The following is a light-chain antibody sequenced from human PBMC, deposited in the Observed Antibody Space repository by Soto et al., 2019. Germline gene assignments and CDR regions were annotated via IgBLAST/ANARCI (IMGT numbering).Light chain of an antibody. CDR1: QVISNY. J-gene: IGKJ3*01. CDR2: AAS. V-gene: IGKV1-27*01. CDR3: QKYNSALGFA. Sequence: DIQLTQSPSSLSASVGDRVTITCRASQVISNYLAWYQQKPGKVPKLLIYAASTLQSGVPSRFRGSGSGTDFTLTISSLQPEDVATYYCQKYNSALGFAFGPGTKVDIK.